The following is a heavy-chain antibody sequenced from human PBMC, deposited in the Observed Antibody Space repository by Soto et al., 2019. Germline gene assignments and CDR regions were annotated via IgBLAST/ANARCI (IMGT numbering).Heavy chain of an antibody. J-gene: IGHJ6*02. Sequence: SGPTLVNPTQTLTLTCTFSGFSLSTSGMCVSWIRQPPGKALEWLALIDCHDDKYYSTSLKNRLTISKDTSKNQVVLTMTNMDPVDTATYYCARIPDWARNYYYYGMDVWGQGTTVTVSS. D-gene: IGHD2-21*01. CDR1: GFSLSTSGMC. CDR2: IDCHDDK. V-gene: IGHV2-70*01. CDR3: ARIPDWARNYYYYGMDV.